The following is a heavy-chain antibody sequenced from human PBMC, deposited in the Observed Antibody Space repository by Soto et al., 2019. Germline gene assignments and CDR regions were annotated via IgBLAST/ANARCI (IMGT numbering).Heavy chain of an antibody. CDR3: ARGPSGDKVHY. CDR2: IYYSGST. Sequence: SETLSLTCTVSGGSISSADYYWSWIRQPPGKGLEWIGYIYYSGSTYYNPSLKSRVTISVDTSKNHFSLTLSSVTAADTAVYYCARGPSGDKVHYWGQGALVTVSS. D-gene: IGHD7-27*01. J-gene: IGHJ4*02. V-gene: IGHV4-30-4*01. CDR1: GGSISSADYY.